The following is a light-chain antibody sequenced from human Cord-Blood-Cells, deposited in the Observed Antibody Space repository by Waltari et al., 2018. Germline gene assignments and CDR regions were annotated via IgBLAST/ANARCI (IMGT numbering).Light chain of an antibody. CDR1: QSVLYSSNNKKY. V-gene: IGKV4-1*01. CDR2: WAT. Sequence: DIVMTQSPDSLAVSLGERATINCQSSQSVLYSSNNKKYLAWYPQKPGQPPKLLIYWATTRESGVPDRYSGSGSGTDFPLTISSLQAEDVAVYYCQQYYSTPLTFGGGTKVEIK. J-gene: IGKJ4*01. CDR3: QQYYSTPLT.